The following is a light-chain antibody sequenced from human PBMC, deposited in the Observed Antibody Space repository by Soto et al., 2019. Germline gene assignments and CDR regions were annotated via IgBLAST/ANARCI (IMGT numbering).Light chain of an antibody. CDR2: SNN. J-gene: IGLJ7*01. CDR1: SSNIGTNT. CDR3: AAWDDSLNGAV. V-gene: IGLV1-44*01. Sequence: QSVLTQPPSASGTPGQRVTISCSGSSSNIGTNTVNWYQQLPGMAPKLLIYSNNQRPSGVPDRFSGSKSVTSASLAISGLQSEDEADYYCAAWDDSLNGAVFGGGTQLTVL.